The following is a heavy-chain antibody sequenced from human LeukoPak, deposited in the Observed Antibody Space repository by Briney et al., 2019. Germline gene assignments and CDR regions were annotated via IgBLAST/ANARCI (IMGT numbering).Heavy chain of an antibody. D-gene: IGHD1-7*01. J-gene: IGHJ3*01. CDR3: ARHLGTEFAFDV. CDR2: IYYSAST. CDR1: GGSISSYY. V-gene: IGHV4-59*08. Sequence: SETLSLTCTVSGGSISSYYWSWIRQPPGKGLEWIGYIYYSASTNYTPSLRSRVTMSEDTSKKQFSLKLRSVTAADTAVYYCARHLGTEFAFDVWGQGTMVTVSS.